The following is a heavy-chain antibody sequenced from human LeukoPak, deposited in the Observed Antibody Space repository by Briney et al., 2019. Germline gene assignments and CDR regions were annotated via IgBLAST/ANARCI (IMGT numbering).Heavy chain of an antibody. CDR1: GFTFSSYA. Sequence: PGRSLRLSCAASGFTFSSYAMHWVRQAPGKGLEWVAVISYDGSNKYYADSVKGRFTISRDNSKNTLYLQMNSLRAEDTAVYYCAKDRQRRIMYYDTSGYSSADYWGQGTLVTVSS. V-gene: IGHV3-30-3*01. CDR2: ISYDGSNK. CDR3: AKDRQRRIMYYDTSGYSSADY. J-gene: IGHJ4*02. D-gene: IGHD3-22*01.